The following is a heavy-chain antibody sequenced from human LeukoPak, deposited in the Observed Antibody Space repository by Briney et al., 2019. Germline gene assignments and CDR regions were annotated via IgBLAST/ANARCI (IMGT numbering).Heavy chain of an antibody. J-gene: IGHJ6*03. V-gene: IGHV1-8*01. CDR1: GYTFSSYD. CDR3: ARGPSYYYYHMDV. Sequence: ASVKVSCKAFGYTFSSYDINWVRHATGHGLEWMGWMNPNSGNTGYAQKFQGRVTMTRNTSISTAHMELSSLRSEDTAVYYCARGPSYYYYHMDVWGKGTTVTVSS. CDR2: MNPNSGNT.